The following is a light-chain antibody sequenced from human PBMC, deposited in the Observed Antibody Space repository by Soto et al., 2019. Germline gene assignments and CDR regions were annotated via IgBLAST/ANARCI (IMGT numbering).Light chain of an antibody. CDR1: QSVSSSY. J-gene: IGKJ5*01. Sequence: EIVLTQSPGTLSLSPGERATLSCRASQSVSSSYLAWYQQKPGQAPRLLIYDTSIRASGIPARFSGSGSGTDFTLTISSLDPEDFAVYYCQQRSNRPLTFGQGTRLEIK. CDR3: QQRSNRPLT. V-gene: IGKV3D-20*02. CDR2: DTS.